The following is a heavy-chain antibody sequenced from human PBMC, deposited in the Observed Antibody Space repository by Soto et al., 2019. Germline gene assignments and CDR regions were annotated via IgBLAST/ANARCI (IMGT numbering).Heavy chain of an antibody. CDR2: FDPEDGET. D-gene: IGHD2-15*01. CDR3: ATDICSGGSCYCFRY. J-gene: IGHJ4*02. V-gene: IGHV1-24*01. CDR1: GGTFSSYA. Sequence: ASVKVSCKASGGTFSSYAISWVRQAPGKGLEWMGGFDPEDGETIYAQKFQGRVTMTEDTSTDTAYMELSSLRSEDTAVYYCATDICSGGSCYCFRYWGQGTLVTVSS.